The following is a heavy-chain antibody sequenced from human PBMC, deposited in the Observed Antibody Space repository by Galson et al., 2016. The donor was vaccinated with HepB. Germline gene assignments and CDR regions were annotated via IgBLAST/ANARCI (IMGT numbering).Heavy chain of an antibody. CDR2: ISYDGSKK. D-gene: IGHD5-24*01. J-gene: IGHJ6*02. CDR1: GFTFNNYA. Sequence: SLRLSCAASGFTFNNYAMHWVRQAPGKGLEWAAFISYDGSKKSYADSVKGRFSISRDTSKNTLYLQMNSLRADDTAVFFCAKDWMDGYNRGYDFSYGMDVWGQGTTVTVSS. V-gene: IGHV3-30*18. CDR3: AKDWMDGYNRGYDFSYGMDV.